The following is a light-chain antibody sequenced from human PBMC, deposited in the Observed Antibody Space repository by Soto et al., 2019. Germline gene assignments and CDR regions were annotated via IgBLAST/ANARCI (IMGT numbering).Light chain of an antibody. V-gene: IGKV1-5*01. CDR3: QQYNSYTYT. J-gene: IGKJ2*01. CDR1: QSISSW. CDR2: DAS. Sequence: DIRMTQSPSSLSASVGDRVTITCRASQSISSWLSWYQQKPGKAPKLLIYDASSLESGVPSRFSGSGSGTELTLTISSLQPDDFATYYCQQYNSYTYTFGQGTKLEIK.